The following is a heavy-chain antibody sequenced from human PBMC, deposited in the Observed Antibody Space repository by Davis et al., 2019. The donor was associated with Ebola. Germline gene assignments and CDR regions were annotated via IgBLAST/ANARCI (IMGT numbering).Heavy chain of an antibody. Sequence: SLKISCAASGFTFDDSAMHWVRQAPGKGLEWVSGISWNSAGIGYADSVKGRFTISRDNANNSLYLQMNSLRAEDTALYYCARRAGELLVNWGQGTLVTVSS. CDR3: ARRAGELLVN. J-gene: IGHJ4*02. CDR2: ISWNSAGI. V-gene: IGHV3-9*01. CDR1: GFTFDDSA. D-gene: IGHD1-26*01.